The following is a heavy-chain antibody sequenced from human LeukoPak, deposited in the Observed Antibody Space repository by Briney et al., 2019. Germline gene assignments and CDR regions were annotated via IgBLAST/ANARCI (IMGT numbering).Heavy chain of an antibody. CDR3: AREGMVATENALNYYYGMDV. J-gene: IGHJ6*02. CDR1: GGSISSYY. D-gene: IGHD5-12*01. V-gene: IGHV4-4*07. CDR2: IYTSGST. Sequence: SETLSLTCTVSGGSISSYYWSWIRQPAGKGLEWIGRIYTSGSTNYNPSLKSRVTMSVDTSKNQFSLKLSSVTAADTAVYYCAREGMVATENALNYYYGMDVWGQGTTVTVSS.